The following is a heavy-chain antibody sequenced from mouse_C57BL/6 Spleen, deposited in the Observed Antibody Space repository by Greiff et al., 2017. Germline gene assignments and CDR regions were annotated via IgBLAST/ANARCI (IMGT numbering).Heavy chain of an antibody. CDR2: IYPGSGST. CDR3: ARGITTVVAYAMDY. V-gene: IGHV1-55*01. Sequence: QVQLQQPGAELVKPGASVKMSCKASGYTFTCYWITWVKQRPGQGLEWIGDIYPGSGSTNYNEKFKSKATLTVDTSSSTAYMQLSSLTSEDSAVYYCARGITTVVAYAMDYWGQGTSVTVSS. CDR1: GYTFTCYW. J-gene: IGHJ4*01. D-gene: IGHD1-1*01.